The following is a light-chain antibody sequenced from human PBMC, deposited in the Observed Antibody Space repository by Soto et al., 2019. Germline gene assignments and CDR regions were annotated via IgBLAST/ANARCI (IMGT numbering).Light chain of an antibody. CDR2: KAS. J-gene: IGKJ4*01. V-gene: IGKV1-5*03. CDR1: ESISTW. CDR3: QQNNRYPLT. Sequence: DIQMTQSPSTLSASEGDRVTITCRASESISTWLAWYQQKPGKAPRLLIYKASSLETGVPSRFSGSGSGTEFTLTINSLQPYDFATYYCQQNNRYPLTFGGGTTGEIK.